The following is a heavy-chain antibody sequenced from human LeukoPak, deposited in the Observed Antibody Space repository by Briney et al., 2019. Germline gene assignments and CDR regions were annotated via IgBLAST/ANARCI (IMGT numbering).Heavy chain of an antibody. V-gene: IGHV1-58*01. CDR3: AADIGSSSWDY. CDR2: IVVGSGNT. Sequence: SVKVSCKASGFTFTSSAVQWVRQARGQRREWIGWIVVGSGNTNYAQKFQERVTITRDMSTSTAYMELSSLRSEDTAVYHCAADIGSSSWDYWGQGNLVTVSS. CDR1: GFTFTSSA. D-gene: IGHD6-13*01. J-gene: IGHJ4*02.